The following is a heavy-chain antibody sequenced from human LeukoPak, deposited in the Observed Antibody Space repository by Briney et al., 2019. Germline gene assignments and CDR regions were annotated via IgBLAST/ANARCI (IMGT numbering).Heavy chain of an antibody. CDR2: ISWNSGSI. J-gene: IGHJ4*02. CDR3: AKDQGRYSYGDFDY. CDR1: GFTFDDYA. Sequence: GGSLRLSCAASGFTFDDYAMHWVRQAPGKGLEWVSGISWNSGSIGYADSVKGRFTISRDNAKNSLYLQMNSLRAEDTALCYCAKDQGRYSYGDFDYWGQGTLVTVSS. V-gene: IGHV3-9*01. D-gene: IGHD5-18*01.